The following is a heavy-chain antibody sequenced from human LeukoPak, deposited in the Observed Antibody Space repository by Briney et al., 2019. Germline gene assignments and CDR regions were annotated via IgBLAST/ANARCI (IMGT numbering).Heavy chain of an antibody. J-gene: IGHJ1*01. D-gene: IGHD3-22*01. CDR3: ARDEGDSSGYYPGL. V-gene: IGHV3-33*01. CDR1: GFTLSNYG. CDR2: IRHDGSRK. Sequence: GRSLRLSCAASGFTLSNYGMHWVRQAPGKGLEWVAAIRHDGSRKYYAESVKGRFTISRDNARNTVYVQMDSLKAEDTAVYYCARDEGDSSGYYPGLWGQGTLVTVSS.